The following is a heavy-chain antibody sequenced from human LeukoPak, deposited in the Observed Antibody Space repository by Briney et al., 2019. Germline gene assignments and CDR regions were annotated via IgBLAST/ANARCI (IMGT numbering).Heavy chain of an antibody. CDR3: AKDHGGYYYYYMDV. Sequence: GGSLRLSCAASGFTFSSYAMHWVRQAPGKGLEWVAVISYDGSNKYYADSVKGRFTISRDNSKNTLYLQMNSLRAEDTAVYYCAKDHGGYYYYYMDVWGKGTTVTISS. CDR1: GFTFSSYA. CDR2: ISYDGSNK. J-gene: IGHJ6*03. D-gene: IGHD4-23*01. V-gene: IGHV3-30*04.